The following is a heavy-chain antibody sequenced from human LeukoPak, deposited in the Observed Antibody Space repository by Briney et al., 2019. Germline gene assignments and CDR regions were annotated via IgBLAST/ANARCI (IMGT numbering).Heavy chain of an antibody. CDR3: ARDIGGYFDY. V-gene: IGHV3-21*01. CDR2: ISSSSSYI. D-gene: IGHD3-10*01. CDR1: GFTFSSYS. J-gene: IGHJ4*02. Sequence: GGSLRLSSAASGFTFSSYSMNWVRQAPGKELEWVSSISSSSSYIYYADSVKGRFTISRDNAKNSLYLQMNSLRAEDTAVYYCARDIGGYFDYWGQGTLVTVSS.